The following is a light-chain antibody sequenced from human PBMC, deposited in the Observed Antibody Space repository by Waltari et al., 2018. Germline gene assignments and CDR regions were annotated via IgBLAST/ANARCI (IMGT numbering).Light chain of an antibody. Sequence: DIHMTQSPSPLSASVGDRVTITCRASQSISHWLAWYQQKPGKAPKLLISKASSLEKGVPSRFSGSGSGTEFTLTITNLQPDDFATFYCQRYDDYPPTFGGGTKVEIK. V-gene: IGKV1-5*03. CDR2: KAS. CDR3: QRYDDYPPT. CDR1: QSISHW. J-gene: IGKJ4*01.